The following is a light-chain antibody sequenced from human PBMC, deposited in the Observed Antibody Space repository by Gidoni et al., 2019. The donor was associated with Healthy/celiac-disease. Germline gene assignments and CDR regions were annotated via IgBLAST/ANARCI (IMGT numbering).Light chain of an antibody. Sequence: DSVLTLPPLSLPVTPGEPASISCRSSQSLLHSNGYNYLDWYLQKPGQSPQLLIYLGSNRASGVPDRFSGSGSGTDFTLKISRVEAEDVGVYYCMQALQTPCTFGQGTKLEIK. J-gene: IGKJ2*02. V-gene: IGKV2-28*01. CDR3: MQALQTPCT. CDR1: QSLLHSNGYNY. CDR2: LGS.